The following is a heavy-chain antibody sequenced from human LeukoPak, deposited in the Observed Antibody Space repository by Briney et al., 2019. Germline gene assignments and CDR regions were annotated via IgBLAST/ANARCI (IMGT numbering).Heavy chain of an antibody. D-gene: IGHD3-22*01. CDR1: GFTFSSYA. CDR3: ARDYYDSSGYSYDAFDI. J-gene: IGHJ3*02. V-gene: IGHV3-23*01. Sequence: GGSLRLSCAASGFTFSSYAMSWARQAPGKGLEWVSAISGSGGSTYYADSVKGRFTISRDNSKNTLYLQMNSLRAEDTAVYYCARDYYDSSGYSYDAFDIWGQGRMVTVSS. CDR2: ISGSGGST.